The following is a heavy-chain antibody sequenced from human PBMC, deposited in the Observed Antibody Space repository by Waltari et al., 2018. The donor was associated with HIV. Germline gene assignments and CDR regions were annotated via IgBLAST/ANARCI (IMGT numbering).Heavy chain of an antibody. CDR1: GDSVPINNAP. D-gene: IGHD2-15*01. CDR2: AYYRSKWYN. J-gene: IGHJ3*02. Sequence: QVQLQQSGLGLVKPSQTLSLTCAISGDSVPINNAPWNWIRQSTTTGLEWLGRAYYRSKWYNDYAPSVKGRIIITPDTSKKQFSLQLKSVTPEDTAVYYCARSVVVVAAVLDAFDIWGQGTVVTVSS. CDR3: ARSVVVVAAVLDAFDI. V-gene: IGHV6-1*01.